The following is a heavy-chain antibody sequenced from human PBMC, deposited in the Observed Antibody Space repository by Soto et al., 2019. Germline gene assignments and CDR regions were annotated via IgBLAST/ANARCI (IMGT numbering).Heavy chain of an antibody. J-gene: IGHJ4*02. CDR2: IHYSGST. V-gene: IGHV4-39*01. CDR1: CGSISSSNYY. D-gene: IGHD6-13*01. Sequence: SETLSLTCTFSCGSISSSNYYWGWIRQPPGKGLEWIGSIHYSGSTYYNPSLKSRATISVDTSKNQFSLKLSSVTAADTAVYYCARLPLGASTAGGIDYWGQGALVTVSS. CDR3: ARLPLGASTAGGIDY.